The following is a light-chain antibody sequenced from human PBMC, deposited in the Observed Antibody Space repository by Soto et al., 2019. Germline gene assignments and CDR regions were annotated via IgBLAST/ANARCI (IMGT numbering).Light chain of an antibody. CDR1: QTISSW. J-gene: IGKJ1*01. CDR3: QQYNSYSWT. CDR2: KAS. Sequence: DIQMTQSPSSLSASVGDTVTITCRASQTISSWLAWYQQKPGKAPKLLIYKASTLKSGVPSRFSGSGSGTEFTLTISSLQPDDFATYYCQQYNSYSWTFGQGTKVDI. V-gene: IGKV1-5*03.